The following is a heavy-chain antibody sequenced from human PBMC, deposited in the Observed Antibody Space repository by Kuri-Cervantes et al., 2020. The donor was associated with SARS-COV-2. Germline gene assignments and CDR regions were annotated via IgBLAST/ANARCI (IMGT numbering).Heavy chain of an antibody. CDR3: AKDRVGVLDS. Sequence: GGSLRLSCAASGFTFSSCAMHWVRLAPGKGLEWVAFISYDGSNECYADSVRGRFTISRDNSDNTLYLQVNSLRAEDTALYYCAKDRVGVLDSWGQGTQVTVSS. CDR2: ISYDGSNE. J-gene: IGHJ5*01. D-gene: IGHD2-21*01. CDR1: GFTFSSCA. V-gene: IGHV3-30*01.